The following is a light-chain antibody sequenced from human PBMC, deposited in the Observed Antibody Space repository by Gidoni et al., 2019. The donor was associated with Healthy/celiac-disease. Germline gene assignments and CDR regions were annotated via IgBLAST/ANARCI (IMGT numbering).Light chain of an antibody. V-gene: IGKV1-5*03. CDR1: QSISSW. CDR3: QQNYSYPWT. CDR2: KAS. J-gene: IGKJ1*01. Sequence: DIQMTQSPSTLSASVGDRVTITCRASQSISSWLDWYQQKPGKAPKLLIYKASSLESGVPSRFSGSGSGTEFTLTISSLQPDDFATYYCQQNYSYPWTFGQGTKVEIK.